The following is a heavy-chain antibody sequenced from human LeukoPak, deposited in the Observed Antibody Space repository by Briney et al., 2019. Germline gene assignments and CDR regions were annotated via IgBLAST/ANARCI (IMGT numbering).Heavy chain of an antibody. CDR1: GFTSSSYA. CDR3: ARGGPNYSFDY. D-gene: IGHD3-10*01. V-gene: IGHV3-30-3*01. J-gene: IGHJ4*02. Sequence: PPGRSLRLSCAASGFTSSSYAMHWVRQAPGKGLEWVAVISYDGSNKYYADSVKGRFTISRDNSKNTLYLQMNSLRAEDTAVYYCARGGPNYSFDYWGQGTLVTVSS. CDR2: ISYDGSNK.